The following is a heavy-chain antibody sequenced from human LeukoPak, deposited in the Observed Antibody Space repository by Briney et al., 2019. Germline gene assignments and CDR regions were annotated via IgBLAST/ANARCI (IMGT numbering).Heavy chain of an antibody. Sequence: SVKVSCKASGYTFTSYGISWVRQAPGQGLEWMGGIIPIFGTANYAQKFQGRVTITADESTSTAYMELSSLRSEDTAVYYCARDQPRIAAAGTPGYYYYYMDVWGKGTTVTVSS. J-gene: IGHJ6*03. CDR2: IIPIFGTA. CDR3: ARDQPRIAAAGTPGYYYYYMDV. CDR1: GYTFTSYG. V-gene: IGHV1-69*13. D-gene: IGHD6-13*01.